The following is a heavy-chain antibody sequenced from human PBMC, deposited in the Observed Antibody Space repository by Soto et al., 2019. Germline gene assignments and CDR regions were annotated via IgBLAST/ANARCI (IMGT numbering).Heavy chain of an antibody. V-gene: IGHV1-18*01. CDR1: GYTFTSYG. J-gene: IGHJ5*02. Sequence: ASVKVSCKASGYTFTSYGITWVRQAPGQGLEWMGWIYPYNGNTNYAQKLQGRVTMTTDTSTSTAYMELRSLRSDDTAVYYCARDPLTMVRGVIIGWFDPWG. CDR3: ARDPLTMVRGVIIGWFDP. D-gene: IGHD3-10*01. CDR2: IYPYNGNT.